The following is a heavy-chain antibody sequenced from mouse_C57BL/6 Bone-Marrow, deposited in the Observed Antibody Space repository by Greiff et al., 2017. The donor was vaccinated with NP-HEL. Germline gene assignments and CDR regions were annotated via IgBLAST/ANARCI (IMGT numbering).Heavy chain of an antibody. CDR2: ISSGGDYI. J-gene: IGHJ3*01. Sequence: EVQVVESGEGLVKPGGSLKLSCAASGFTFSSYAMSWVRQTPEKRLEWVAYISSGGDYIYYADTVKGRFTISRDNARNTLYLQMSSLKSEDTAMYYCTRGFYGSRGAWFAYWGQGTLVTVSA. CDR3: TRGFYGSRGAWFAY. D-gene: IGHD1-1*01. V-gene: IGHV5-9-1*02. CDR1: GFTFSSYA.